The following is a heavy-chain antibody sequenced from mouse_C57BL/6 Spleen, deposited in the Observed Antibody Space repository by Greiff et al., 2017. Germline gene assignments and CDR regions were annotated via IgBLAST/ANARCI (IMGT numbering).Heavy chain of an antibody. CDR1: GYTFTSYW. J-gene: IGHJ2*01. CDR2: IDPSDSYT. CDR3: ARRDGNHDY. V-gene: IGHV1-50*01. D-gene: IGHD2-1*01. Sequence: QVQLQQPGAELVKPGASVKLSCKASGYTFTSYWMQWVKQRPGQGLEWIGEIDPSDSYTNYNQKFKGKATLTVDTSSSTAYMQLSSLTSEDSAVYYCARRDGNHDYWGQGTTLTVSS.